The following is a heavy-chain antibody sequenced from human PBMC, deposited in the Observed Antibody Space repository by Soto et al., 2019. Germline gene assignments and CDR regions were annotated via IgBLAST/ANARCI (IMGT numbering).Heavy chain of an antibody. Sequence: SETLSLTCAVYGGSFSCYSWTWLRPPPGKGLEWIGEINHSGTTDYNPALKSRVTMSADTSKNQFSLRMTSVTAADTAVYYCARARFDSWSHIYYGLDVWGQGTTVTVSS. CDR1: GGSFSCYS. CDR2: INHSGTT. V-gene: IGHV4-34*01. D-gene: IGHD3-3*01. CDR3: ARARFDSWSHIYYGLDV. J-gene: IGHJ6*02.